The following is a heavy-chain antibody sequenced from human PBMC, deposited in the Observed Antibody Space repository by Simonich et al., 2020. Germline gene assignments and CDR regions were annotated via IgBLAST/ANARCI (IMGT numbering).Heavy chain of an antibody. CDR2: ISSSGSTI. J-gene: IGHJ3*02. Sequence: EVQLVESGGGLVQPGRSLRLSCAASGFTFSSYEMNWVRQAPGKGLGWVSYISSSGSTIYDADSVKGRFTISRDNAKNSLYLQMNSLRAEDTAVYYCAREKWLRFAFDIWGQGTMVTVSS. D-gene: IGHD5-12*01. CDR1: GFTFSSYE. V-gene: IGHV3-48*03. CDR3: AREKWLRFAFDI.